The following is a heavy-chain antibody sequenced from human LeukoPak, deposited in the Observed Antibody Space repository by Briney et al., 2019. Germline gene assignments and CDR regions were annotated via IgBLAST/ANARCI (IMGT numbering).Heavy chain of an antibody. D-gene: IGHD4-23*01. J-gene: IGHJ4*02. CDR1: GYIFISYW. CDR2: IYPDDSDT. CDR3: ARRAANSPFDY. V-gene: IGHV5-51*01. Sequence: GESLKISCKGSGYIFISYWIVWVRQMPGKGLEWMGVIYPDDSDTRYSPSFQGQVTISADKSISTAYLQWSSLKASDTAMYYCARRAANSPFDYWGQGALVTVSS.